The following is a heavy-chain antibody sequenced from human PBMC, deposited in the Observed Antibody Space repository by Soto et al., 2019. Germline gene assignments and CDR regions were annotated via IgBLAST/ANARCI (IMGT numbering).Heavy chain of an antibody. J-gene: IGHJ4*02. CDR3: TTEKFGAGRGGVGY. D-gene: IGHD3-10*01. Sequence: QVQVVQSGAEVKRPGSSLKVSCETSGGTSAIYTITWVRQAPGQGLQWMGRIVPTLSVTNYAQEFQGRLTITAGTSTTTGHLELSSLTSEDAAVYYCTTEKFGAGRGGVGYWGQGTLVTVSS. CDR2: IVPTLSVT. CDR1: GGTSAIYT. V-gene: IGHV1-69*08.